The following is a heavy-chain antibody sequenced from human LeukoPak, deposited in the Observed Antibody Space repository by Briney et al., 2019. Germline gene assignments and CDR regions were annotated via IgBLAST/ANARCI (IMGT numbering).Heavy chain of an antibody. V-gene: IGHV4-4*07. CDR2: MHTSGST. CDR1: GGSIRNYY. D-gene: IGHD6-19*01. Sequence: PSETLSLTCTVSGGSIRNYYWSWIRQPAGKGLEWIGRMHTSGSTNYNPSLKSRVTISVDTSKNQFSLKLSSVNVADTAVYYCARDYTSGYLDYWGQGTLVTVSS. CDR3: ARDYTSGYLDY. J-gene: IGHJ4*02.